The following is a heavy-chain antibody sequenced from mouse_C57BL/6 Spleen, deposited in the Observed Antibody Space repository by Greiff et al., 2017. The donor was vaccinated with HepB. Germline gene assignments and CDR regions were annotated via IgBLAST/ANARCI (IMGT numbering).Heavy chain of an antibody. V-gene: IGHV1-52*01. J-gene: IGHJ1*03. CDR1: GYTFTSYW. Sequence: QVQLQQSGAELVRPGSSVKLSCKASGYTFTSYWMHWVKQRPIQGLEWIGNIDPSDSETHYNQKFKDKATLTVDKSSSTAYMQLSSLTSEDSAVYYCARLPTVVAKGWYFDVWGTGTTVTVSS. D-gene: IGHD1-1*01. CDR2: IDPSDSET. CDR3: ARLPTVVAKGWYFDV.